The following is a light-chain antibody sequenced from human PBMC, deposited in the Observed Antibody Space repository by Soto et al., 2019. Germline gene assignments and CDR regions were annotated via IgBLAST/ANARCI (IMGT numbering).Light chain of an antibody. CDR1: SSDIGSYDL. CDR3: CSYASSSIYV. CDR2: EAT. V-gene: IGLV2-23*01. Sequence: QSALTQPASVSGSPGQSITISCTGTSSDIGSYDLVSWYQQHPGKAPKLVIYEATKRPSGVSNRFSGSKSGNTASLTISGLQAEDETDYYCCSYASSSIYVFGAGTKLTVL. J-gene: IGLJ1*01.